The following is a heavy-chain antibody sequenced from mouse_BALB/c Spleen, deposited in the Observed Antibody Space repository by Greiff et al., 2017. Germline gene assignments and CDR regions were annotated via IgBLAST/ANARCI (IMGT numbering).Heavy chain of an antibody. J-gene: IGHJ4*01. V-gene: IGHV5-4*02. Sequence: EVKVVESGGGLVKPGGSLKLSCAASGFTFSDYYMYWVRQTPEKRLEWVATISDGGSYTYYPDSVKGRFTISRDNAKNNLYLQMSSLKSEDTAMYYCARDPGDYAMDYWGQGTSVTVSS. CDR1: GFTFSDYY. CDR3: ARDPGDYAMDY. CDR2: ISDGGSYT.